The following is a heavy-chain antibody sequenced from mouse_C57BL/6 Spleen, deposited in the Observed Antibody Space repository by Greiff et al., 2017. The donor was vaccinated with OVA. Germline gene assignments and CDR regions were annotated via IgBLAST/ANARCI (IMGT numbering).Heavy chain of an antibody. CDR1: GYTFTDYH. Sequence: VQLQQSGPELVKPGASVKIPCKASGYTFTDYHMDWVKQSHGKSLEWIGDINPNNGGTIYNQKFKGKATLTVDKSSSTAYMELRSLTSEDTAVYYCARGGYYGSSLYWYFDVWGTGTTVTVSS. CDR2: INPNNGGT. J-gene: IGHJ1*03. D-gene: IGHD1-1*01. CDR3: ARGGYYGSSLYWYFDV. V-gene: IGHV1-18*01.